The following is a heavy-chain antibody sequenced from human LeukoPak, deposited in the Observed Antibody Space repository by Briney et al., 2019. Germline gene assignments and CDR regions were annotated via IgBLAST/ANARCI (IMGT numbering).Heavy chain of an antibody. D-gene: IGHD6-6*01. CDR1: GYTFTGYY. V-gene: IGHV1-2*02. CDR3: ASQESIAATPFDY. Sequence: ASVKVSCKASGYTFTGYYMHWVRQAPGQGPEWMGWINPNSGGTNYAQKFQGRVTMTRDTSISTAYMELSRLRSDDTAVYYCASQESIAATPFDYWGQGTLVTVSS. J-gene: IGHJ4*02. CDR2: INPNSGGT.